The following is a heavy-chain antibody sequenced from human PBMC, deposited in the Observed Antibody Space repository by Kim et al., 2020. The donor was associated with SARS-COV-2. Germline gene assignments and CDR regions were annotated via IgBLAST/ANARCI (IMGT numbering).Heavy chain of an antibody. CDR3: GRGGSGGRWFDP. D-gene: IGHD6-25*01. CDR1: RGSISSSY. Sequence: SETLSLTCTVSRGSISSSYWSWIRQPPGKGLEWIGYIYYSGSTNYNPSLNIRVTISVDTSKNQFSLKLSSVTAADTAVYYCGRGGSGGRWFDPWGQGTLVTVSS. J-gene: IGHJ5*02. CDR2: IYYSGST. V-gene: IGHV4-59*13.